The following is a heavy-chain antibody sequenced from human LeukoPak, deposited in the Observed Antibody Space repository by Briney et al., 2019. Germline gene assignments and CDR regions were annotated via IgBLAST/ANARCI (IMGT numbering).Heavy chain of an antibody. Sequence: GGSLRLSCSASGFIFTTYWMHWVREAPGKGLVWVARINSDGSDTYYADSVKGRFTIYRDNSKNTVYLQMHSLRDEDTAVYYCTRDLVGATSDFWGQGTLVTVSS. CDR1: GFIFTTYW. V-gene: IGHV3-74*01. J-gene: IGHJ4*02. D-gene: IGHD1-26*01. CDR3: TRDLVGATSDF. CDR2: INSDGSDT.